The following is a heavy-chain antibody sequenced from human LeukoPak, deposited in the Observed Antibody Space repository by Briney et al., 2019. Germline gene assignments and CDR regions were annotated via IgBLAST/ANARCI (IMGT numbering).Heavy chain of an antibody. J-gene: IGHJ4*02. Sequence: GGSLRLSCAASGFIFSSYAMSWVRQAPGKGLEWVSAISGSGGSTYYADSVKGRFTISRDNSKNTLYLQMNSLRAEDTAVYYCAKSRYSSSGPTWGQGTLVTVSS. CDR1: GFIFSSYA. V-gene: IGHV3-23*01. CDR2: ISGSGGST. D-gene: IGHD6-13*01. CDR3: AKSRYSSSGPT.